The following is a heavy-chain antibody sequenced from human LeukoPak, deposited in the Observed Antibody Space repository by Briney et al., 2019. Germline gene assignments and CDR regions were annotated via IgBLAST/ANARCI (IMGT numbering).Heavy chain of an antibody. CDR3: AREQTWSGYSLYGMDV. CDR1: GYRFTNYW. D-gene: IGHD3-3*01. Sequence: LGESLKTSCKGSGYRFTNYWIGWVRQMPGKGLEWMGIVYPGDSDTRYSPSFQGQVTISADKSISTAYLQWSSLKASDTAIYYCAREQTWSGYSLYGMDVWGQGTTVTVSS. V-gene: IGHV5-51*01. CDR2: VYPGDSDT. J-gene: IGHJ6*02.